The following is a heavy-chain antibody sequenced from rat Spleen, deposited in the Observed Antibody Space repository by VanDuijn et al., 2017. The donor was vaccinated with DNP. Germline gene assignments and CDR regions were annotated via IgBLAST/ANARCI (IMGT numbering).Heavy chain of an antibody. V-gene: IGHV2-6*01. J-gene: IGHJ2*01. Sequence: VQLKESGPGLVQPSQTLSLTCTVSGFSLTSYTVSWVRQPPGKGLEWIAAISSGGSTYYNSALKSRLSISRDTSKSQVFLKMNSLQTEDTAMYFCARPKGGYWGQGVMVTVSS. CDR3: ARPKGGY. CDR1: GFSLTSYT. CDR2: ISSGGST.